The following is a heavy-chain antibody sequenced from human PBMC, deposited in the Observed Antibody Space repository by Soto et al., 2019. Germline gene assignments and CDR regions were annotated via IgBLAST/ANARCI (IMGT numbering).Heavy chain of an antibody. CDR2: TYYRSKWYN. CDR3: ARDRRFYYDSSGYYHDAFDI. D-gene: IGHD3-22*01. Sequence: PSQTLSLTCAISGDSVSSNSAAWNCIRQSPSRGLEWLGRTYYRSKWYNDYAVSVKSRITINPDTSKNQFSLQLNSVTPEDTAVYYCARDRRFYYDSSGYYHDAFDIWGQGTMVTVSS. J-gene: IGHJ3*02. CDR1: GDSVSSNSAA. V-gene: IGHV6-1*01.